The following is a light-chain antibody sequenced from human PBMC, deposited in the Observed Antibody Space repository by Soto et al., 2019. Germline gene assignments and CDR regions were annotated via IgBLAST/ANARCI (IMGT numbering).Light chain of an antibody. CDR3: QRYGYCPIT. Sequence: TQSAPDWSLKQRERAVLACRASQSVSSSHLAWYQHTPGQAPRLIIYAASRRATGSPDRFSGGVSGTDFTLTISGLELEECAVSNCQRYGYCPITFGEGTRLEIK. V-gene: IGKV3-20*01. CDR1: QSVSSSH. CDR2: AAS. J-gene: IGKJ5*01.